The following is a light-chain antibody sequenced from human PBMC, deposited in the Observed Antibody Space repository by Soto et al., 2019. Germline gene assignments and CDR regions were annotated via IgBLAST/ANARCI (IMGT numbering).Light chain of an antibody. CDR1: QSISSW. CDR2: DAS. CDR3: QHYNSYSEA. V-gene: IGKV1-5*01. Sequence: IQSAPPPSTLSASLGDRVTIPFRASQSISSWLAWYQQKPGKAPKLLIYDASTLESGVPSRFSGSGSGTEFTLTISSLQPDDFATYYCQHYNSYSEAFGHGTKVDIK. J-gene: IGKJ1*01.